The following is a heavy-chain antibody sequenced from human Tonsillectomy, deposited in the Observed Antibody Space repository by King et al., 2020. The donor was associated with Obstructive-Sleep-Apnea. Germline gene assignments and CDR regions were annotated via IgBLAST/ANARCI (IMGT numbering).Heavy chain of an antibody. CDR2: IKQDGSEK. Sequence: EWQLVQSGGGLVQPGGSLRLSCAASGFTFSSYWMSWVRQAPGKGLEWVANIKQDGSEKYYVDSLKGRFTISRDNAKNSLYLQMNSLRGEDTAVYYCARDGLFYYGSGSSYYFDYWGQGTLVTVSS. V-gene: IGHV3-7*01. CDR3: ARDGLFYYGSGSSYYFDY. J-gene: IGHJ4*02. D-gene: IGHD3-10*01. CDR1: GFTFSSYW.